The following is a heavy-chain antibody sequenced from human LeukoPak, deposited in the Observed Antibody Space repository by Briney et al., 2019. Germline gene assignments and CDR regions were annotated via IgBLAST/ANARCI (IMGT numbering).Heavy chain of an antibody. CDR2: INHSGST. CDR3: ARLRGYGPGSYYYYYYMDV. V-gene: IGHV4-34*01. Sequence: SETLSLPCAVYGGSFSGYHWLGIPQPPGKGLEWIGEINHSGSTNYNPSLKSRVTISGDTSKNQFSLKLSSVTAADTAAYYCARLRGYGPGSYYYYYYMDVWGKGTTVTISS. D-gene: IGHD1-26*01. CDR1: GGSFSGYH. J-gene: IGHJ6*03.